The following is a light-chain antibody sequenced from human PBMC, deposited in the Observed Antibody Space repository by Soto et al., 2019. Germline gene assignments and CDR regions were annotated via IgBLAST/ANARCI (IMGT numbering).Light chain of an antibody. CDR3: QQSFSTPHT. CDR1: QTITNY. V-gene: IGKV1-39*01. CDR2: ATS. Sequence: DIQMTQSPSSLSASVGDRVTITCRASQTITNYLNWYQQKPGRTPNLLIYATSSLQSGVPSRFDGSGSGTEFTLTISSLQPDDFATYYCQQSFSTPHTFGQGTKLELK. J-gene: IGKJ2*01.